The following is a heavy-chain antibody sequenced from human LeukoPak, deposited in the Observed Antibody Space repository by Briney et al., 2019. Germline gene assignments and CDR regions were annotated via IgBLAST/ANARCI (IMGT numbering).Heavy chain of an antibody. V-gene: IGHV3-49*04. J-gene: IGHJ4*02. CDR2: IRSKAYGGTT. D-gene: IGHD1-26*01. CDR3: TRWEASFFDY. Sequence: GGSLRLSHTAPRFTPVDYAKSWVSQAPGKGLEWVSFIRSKAYGGTTEYATSVKGRFTISRDDSKSIGYLQMNSLKTEDTTVYYCTRWEASFFDYWGQGTLVTVSS. CDR1: RFTPVDYA.